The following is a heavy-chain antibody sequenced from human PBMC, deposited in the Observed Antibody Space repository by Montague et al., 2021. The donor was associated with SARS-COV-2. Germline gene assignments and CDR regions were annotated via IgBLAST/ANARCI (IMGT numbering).Heavy chain of an antibody. Sequence: SETLSLTCSVSGVSISSSSYYWSWVRQPPGKGLEWIGYVYHTGSTNYNPSLKSRVTLSIDTSKNQFSLNLTSVTAADTAVYYCVREKYYFDDSGSKWGQGTLVPV. CDR1: GVSISSSSYY. J-gene: IGHJ4*02. V-gene: IGHV4-61*01. D-gene: IGHD3-22*01. CDR3: VREKYYFDDSGSK. CDR2: VYHTGST.